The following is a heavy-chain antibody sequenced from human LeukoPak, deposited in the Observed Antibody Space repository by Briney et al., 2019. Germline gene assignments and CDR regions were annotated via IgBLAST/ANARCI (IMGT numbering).Heavy chain of an antibody. D-gene: IGHD1-26*01. V-gene: IGHV4-38-2*02. Sequence: PSETLSLTCSVSGYSISSGYYWGWIRQPPGKGLEWIGTIYHSGTTFYNPSLQSRVTVLLDTSKNQFSLKLSSVTAADTAVYYCAREVRSAWASFDPWGQGTLVTVSS. CDR1: GYSISSGYY. CDR3: AREVRSAWASFDP. CDR2: IYHSGTT. J-gene: IGHJ5*02.